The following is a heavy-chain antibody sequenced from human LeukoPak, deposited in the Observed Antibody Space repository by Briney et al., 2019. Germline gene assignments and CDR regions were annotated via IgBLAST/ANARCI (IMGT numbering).Heavy chain of an antibody. J-gene: IGHJ4*02. CDR2: INPSGGST. Sequence: ASVKVSCKASGYTFTSYYMHWVRQAPGQGLEWMGIINPSGGSTSYAQKFQGRVTMTRDTSTSTVYMELSSLRSEDTAVYYCARVGASRSSTSLRRFDYWGQGTLVTVSS. CDR1: GYTFTSYY. D-gene: IGHD2-2*01. CDR3: ARVGASRSSTSLRRFDY. V-gene: IGHV1-46*01.